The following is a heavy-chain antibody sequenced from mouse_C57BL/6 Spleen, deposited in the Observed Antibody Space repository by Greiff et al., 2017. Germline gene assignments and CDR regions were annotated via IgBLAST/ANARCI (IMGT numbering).Heavy chain of an antibody. CDR1: GYSITSGYY. CDR3: ARVLWPYFDY. D-gene: IGHD1-1*02. J-gene: IGHJ2*01. Sequence: EVHLVESGPGLVKPSQSLSLTCSVTGYSITSGYYWNWIRQFPGNKLEWMGYISYDGSNNYNPSLKNRISITRDTSKNQFFLKLNSVTTEDTATYYCARVLWPYFDYWGQGTTLTVSS. CDR2: ISYDGSN. V-gene: IGHV3-6*01.